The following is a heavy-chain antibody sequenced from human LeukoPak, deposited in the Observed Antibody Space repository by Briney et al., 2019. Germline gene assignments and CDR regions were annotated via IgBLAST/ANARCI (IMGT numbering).Heavy chain of an antibody. CDR3: ARMGGVAGSDY. CDR2: IIPTFGTA. D-gene: IGHD6-19*01. V-gene: IGHV1-69*06. J-gene: IGHJ4*02. Sequence: SVKFSCQGSWGTLRSFSFRWVRQAPGQGLEWMGGIIPTFGTANYAQKFQGRVTITADKSTSTAYMELSSLRSEDTAVYYCARMGGVAGSDYWGQGTLVTISS. CDR1: WGTLRSFS.